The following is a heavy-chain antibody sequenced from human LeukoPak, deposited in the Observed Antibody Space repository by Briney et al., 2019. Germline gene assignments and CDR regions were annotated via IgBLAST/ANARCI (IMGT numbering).Heavy chain of an antibody. CDR1: GYTFTSYA. Sequence: GASVKVSCKASGYTFTSYAMHWVRQAPGQRLEWMGWINAGNGNTKYSQEFQGRVTITRDTSASTAYMELSSLRSEDMAVYYCARGSMDYDFWSGYSDFDYWGQGTLVTVSS. J-gene: IGHJ4*02. V-gene: IGHV1-3*03. D-gene: IGHD3-3*01. CDR3: ARGSMDYDFWSGYSDFDY. CDR2: INAGNGNT.